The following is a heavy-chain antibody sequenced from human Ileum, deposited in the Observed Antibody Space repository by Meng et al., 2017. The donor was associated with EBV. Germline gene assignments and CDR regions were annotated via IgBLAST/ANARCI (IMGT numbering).Heavy chain of an antibody. CDR3: ARAGNGGSYYFTY. CDR1: GYTFSNYG. Sequence: QVQLVQRGAEVKKPGDRVKVSCKASGYTFSNYGISGLRQAPGQGLEWMGWISAYNGNTNYAQNLQGRVTMTTDTSTGTAYMEVRSLRSDDTAVYYCARAGNGGSYYFTYWGQGTLVTVSS. J-gene: IGHJ4*02. CDR2: ISAYNGNT. V-gene: IGHV1-18*01. D-gene: IGHD1-26*01.